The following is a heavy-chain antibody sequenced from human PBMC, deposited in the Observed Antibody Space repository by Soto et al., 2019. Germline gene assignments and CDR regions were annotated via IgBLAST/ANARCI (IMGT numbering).Heavy chain of an antibody. CDR3: AKDPPLHNACSGGSCYYYYMDV. D-gene: IGHD2-15*01. CDR2: ISGSGGST. CDR1: GFTFSSYA. J-gene: IGHJ6*03. Sequence: EVQLLESGGGLVQPGGSLRLSCAASGFTFSSYAMSWVRQAPGKGLEWVSAISGSGGSTYYADSVKGRFTISRDNSKNTLYLQMNSLRAEDTAVYYCAKDPPLHNACSGGSCYYYYMDVWGQGTTVTVSS. V-gene: IGHV3-23*01.